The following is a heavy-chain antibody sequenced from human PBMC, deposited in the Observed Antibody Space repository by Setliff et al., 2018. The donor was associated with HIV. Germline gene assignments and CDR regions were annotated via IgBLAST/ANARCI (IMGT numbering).Heavy chain of an antibody. V-gene: IGHV1-46*01. J-gene: IGHJ4*02. D-gene: IGHD6-6*01. CDR3: ARDRTSSTSSFDY. Sequence: ASVKVSCKASGYTFTNYYIHWVRQAPGQGLEWMGIINPSGGSTSYAQKFQGRVSMTRDTPTSAIYMELSSLRSEDTAVYYCARDRTSSTSSFDYWGQGTLVTSPQ. CDR2: INPSGGST. CDR1: GYTFTNYY.